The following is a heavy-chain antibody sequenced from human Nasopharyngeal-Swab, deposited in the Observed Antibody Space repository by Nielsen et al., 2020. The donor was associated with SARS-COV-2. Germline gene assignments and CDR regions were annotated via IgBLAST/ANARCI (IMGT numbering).Heavy chain of an antibody. J-gene: IGHJ6*02. CDR3: ARDRVVVVVAGIHYYYYYGMDV. CDR1: GFTFSDYY. Sequence: LKISCAASGFTFSDYYMSWIRQAPGKGLEWVSYISSSGSTIYYADSVKGRFTISRDNAKNSLYLQMNSLRAEDTAVYYCARDRVVVVVAGIHYYYYYGMDVWGQGTTVTVSS. V-gene: IGHV3-11*01. CDR2: ISSSGSTI. D-gene: IGHD2-15*01.